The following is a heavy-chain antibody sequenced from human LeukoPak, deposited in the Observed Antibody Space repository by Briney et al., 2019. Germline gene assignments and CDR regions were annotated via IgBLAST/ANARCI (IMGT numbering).Heavy chain of an antibody. CDR1: GGSISSSSYY. J-gene: IGHJ4*02. Sequence: PSETLSLTCTVSGGSISSSSYYWGWIRQPPGKGLEWIGSIYYSGSTYYNPSLKSRVTISVDTSKNQFSLKLSSVTAADTAVYYCARLAGVVVVAANGGFDYWGQGTLVTVSP. CDR3: ARLAGVVVVAANGGFDY. CDR2: IYYSGST. V-gene: IGHV4-39*01. D-gene: IGHD2-15*01.